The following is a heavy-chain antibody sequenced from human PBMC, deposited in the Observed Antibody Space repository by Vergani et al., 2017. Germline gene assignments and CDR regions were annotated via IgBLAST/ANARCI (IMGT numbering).Heavy chain of an antibody. V-gene: IGHV1-46*03. CDR3: ARGVEATISGRLDY. J-gene: IGHJ4*02. CDR1: GYTFTSYY. CDR2: INPSGPSI. Sequence: QVQLVQSGAEVKKPGASVKVSCKASGYTFTSYYMHWVPQAPGQGLEWMGIINPSGPSITYAQTFQERVTMTRETSTNTVYMELSSLRSDDTAVYYCARGVEATISGRLDYWGQGTLVTVSS. D-gene: IGHD1-26*01.